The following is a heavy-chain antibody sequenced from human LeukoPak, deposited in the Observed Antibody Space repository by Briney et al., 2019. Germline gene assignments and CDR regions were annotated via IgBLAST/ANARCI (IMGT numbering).Heavy chain of an antibody. Sequence: PSQTLSLTCTVSGGSISSSSYYWGWIRQPPGKGLEWIGSIYYSGSTYYNPSLKSRVTISVDTSKNQFSLKLSSVTAADTAVYYCARHGYCTNGVCYPPDYWGQGTLVTVSS. D-gene: IGHD2-8*01. J-gene: IGHJ4*02. V-gene: IGHV4-39*01. CDR1: GGSISSSSYY. CDR3: ARHGYCTNGVCYPPDY. CDR2: IYYSGST.